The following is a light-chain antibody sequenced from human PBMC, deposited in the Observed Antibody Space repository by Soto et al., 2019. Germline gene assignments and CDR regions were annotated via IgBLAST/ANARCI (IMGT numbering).Light chain of an antibody. V-gene: IGLV2-8*01. CDR1: SSDVGGYNY. J-gene: IGLJ1*01. CDR2: EVS. CDR3: SSYAGSKNFV. Sequence: QSVLTQPPSASGSPGRSVTISCTGTSSDVGGYNYVSWYQQHPGKAPKLMIYEVSKRPSGVPDRFSGSKSGNTASLTVPGLQAEDEADYYCSSYAGSKNFVFGTGTKGHSP.